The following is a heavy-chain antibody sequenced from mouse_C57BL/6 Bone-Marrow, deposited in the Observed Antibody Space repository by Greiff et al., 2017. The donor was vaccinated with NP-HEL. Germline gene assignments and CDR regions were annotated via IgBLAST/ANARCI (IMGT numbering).Heavy chain of an antibody. CDR3: AREGLHDYYYGSSHWYFDV. V-gene: IGHV1-72*01. D-gene: IGHD1-1*01. J-gene: IGHJ1*03. CDR1: GYTFTSYW. Sequence: QVQLQQPGAELVKPGASVKLSCKASGYTFTSYWMHWVKQRPGRGLEWIGRIDPNSGGTKYNEKFKSKATLTVDKPSSTAYMQRSSLTSEDSAVYYCAREGLHDYYYGSSHWYFDVWGTGTTVTVSS. CDR2: IDPNSGGT.